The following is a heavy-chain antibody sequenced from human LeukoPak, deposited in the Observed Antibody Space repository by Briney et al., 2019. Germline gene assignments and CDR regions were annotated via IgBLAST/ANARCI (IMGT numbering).Heavy chain of an antibody. CDR2: ISSSGSTI. D-gene: IGHD3-22*01. CDR3: ARSRDDSRARDFDY. V-gene: IGHV3-48*04. J-gene: IGHJ4*02. Sequence: GGSLRLSCTASGFTFSSYSMNWVRQAPGKGLEWVSYISSSGSTIYYADSVKGRFTISRDNAKNSLYLQMSSLRAEDTAVYYCARSRDDSRARDFDYWGQGNLVPLSS. CDR1: GFTFSSYS.